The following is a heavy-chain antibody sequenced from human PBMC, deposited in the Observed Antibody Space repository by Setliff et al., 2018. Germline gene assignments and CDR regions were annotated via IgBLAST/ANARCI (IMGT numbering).Heavy chain of an antibody. Sequence: LSLTCTVSGGSISGFAWNWIRRFPGKRLEWIGEISSSGGTLYTPSLRSRVSMSVDTSRNQFSLNLTSMTAADTAVYYCARIWGYGDFSFGYWGQGTLVTVSS. J-gene: IGHJ4*02. D-gene: IGHD4-17*01. CDR2: ISSSGGT. CDR1: GGSISGFA. V-gene: IGHV4-59*01. CDR3: ARIWGYGDFSFGY.